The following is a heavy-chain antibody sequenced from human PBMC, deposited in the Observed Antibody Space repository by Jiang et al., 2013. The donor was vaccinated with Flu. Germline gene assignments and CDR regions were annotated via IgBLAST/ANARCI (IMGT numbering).Heavy chain of an antibody. D-gene: IGHD4-23*01. CDR3: ARTRYDGGNRDFDY. J-gene: IGHJ4*02. CDR2: IDWENDK. V-gene: IGHV2-70*01. Sequence: KPTQTLTLTCTFSGFSLYTSGMFVNWIRQPPGKALEWLALIDWENDKSYSTSLKTRLTISRDASNNQVVLTMTNVGPADTATYFCARTRYDGGNRDFDYWGQGTLVTVSS. CDR1: GFSLYTSGMF.